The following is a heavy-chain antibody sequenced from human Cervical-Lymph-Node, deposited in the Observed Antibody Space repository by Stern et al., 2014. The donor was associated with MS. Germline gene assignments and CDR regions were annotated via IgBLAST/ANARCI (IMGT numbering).Heavy chain of an antibody. CDR2: IKQDGSEK. CDR1: GFTFSRSW. V-gene: IGHV3-7*01. Sequence: VQLVESGGGLVQPGGSLRLPCAASGFTFSRSWMSWVRQAPGKGLEWVANIKQDGSEKNYVDSVKGRFTISRDNAKNSLYLQMNSLRAEDTAMYYCAREGYCDYWGQGTLVTVSS. CDR3: AREGYCDY. J-gene: IGHJ4*02. D-gene: IGHD2-15*01.